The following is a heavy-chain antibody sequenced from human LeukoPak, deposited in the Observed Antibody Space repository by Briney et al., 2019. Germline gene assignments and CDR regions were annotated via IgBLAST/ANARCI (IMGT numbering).Heavy chain of an antibody. CDR3: ARGRYCYGSGSSVPHDY. Sequence: ASVKVSCKASGYTFTSYGISWVRQAPGQGLEWMGWISAYNGNTNYAQKLQGRVTMTTDTSTSTAYMELRSLRSEDTAVYYCARGRYCYGSGSSVPHDYWGQGTLVTVSS. V-gene: IGHV1-18*01. CDR1: GYTFTSYG. J-gene: IGHJ4*02. CDR2: ISAYNGNT. D-gene: IGHD3-10*01.